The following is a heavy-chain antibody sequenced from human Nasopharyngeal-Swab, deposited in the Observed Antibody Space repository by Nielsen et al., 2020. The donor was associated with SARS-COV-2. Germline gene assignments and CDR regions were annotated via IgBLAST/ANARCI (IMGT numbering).Heavy chain of an antibody. CDR2: IYYSGST. CDR1: GGSISSSSYY. CDR3: ARGIQLWPVSWDY. V-gene: IGHV4-39*01. Sequence: SETLSLTCTVSGGSISSSSYYWGWIRQPPGKGLEWIGSIYYSGSTYYNPSLKSRVTISVDTSKNQFSLKLSSVTAADTAVYYCARGIQLWPVSWDYWGLGTLVTVSS. J-gene: IGHJ4*02. D-gene: IGHD5-18*01.